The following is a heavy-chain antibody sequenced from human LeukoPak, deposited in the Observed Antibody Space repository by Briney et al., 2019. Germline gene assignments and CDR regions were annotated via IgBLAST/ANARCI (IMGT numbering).Heavy chain of an antibody. V-gene: IGHV3-53*01. Sequence: PGGSLRLSCAASDFTVSSNYMNWVRQAPGKGLEWVSVIYSGGSTYYADSVKGRFTISRDNSKNTVFLQMSSLRAEDTAVYYCAREPWSANYYYGMDVWGQGTTVIVS. CDR1: DFTVSSNY. J-gene: IGHJ6*02. D-gene: IGHD3-3*01. CDR3: AREPWSANYYYGMDV. CDR2: IYSGGST.